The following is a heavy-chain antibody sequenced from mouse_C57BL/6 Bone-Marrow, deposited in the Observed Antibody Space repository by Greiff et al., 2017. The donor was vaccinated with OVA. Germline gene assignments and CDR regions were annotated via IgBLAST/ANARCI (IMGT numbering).Heavy chain of an antibody. D-gene: IGHD2-3*01. CDR2: INPNNGGT. CDR1: GYTFTDYN. Sequence: EVQLQQSGPELVKPGASVKIPCKASGYTFTDYNMDWVKQSHGKSLEWIGDINPNNGGTIYNQKFKGKATLTVDKSSSTAYMELRSLTSEDTAVYYCARRGWLLRFYAMDYWGQGTSVTGSS. J-gene: IGHJ4*01. V-gene: IGHV1-18*01. CDR3: ARRGWLLRFYAMDY.